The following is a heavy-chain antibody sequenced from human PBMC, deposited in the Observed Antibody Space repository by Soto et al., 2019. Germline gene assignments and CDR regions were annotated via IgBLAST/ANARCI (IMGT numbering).Heavy chain of an antibody. J-gene: IGHJ6*02. Sequence: GGSLRLSCAASGFTFSSYGMHWVRQAPGKGLEWVAVISYDGSNKYYADSVKGRFTISRDNSKNTLYLQMNSLRAEDTAVYYCAKVPFTVSYYYYGMDVWGQGTTVTVSS. V-gene: IGHV3-30*18. CDR3: AKVPFTVSYYYYGMDV. CDR2: ISYDGSNK. CDR1: GFTFSSYG. D-gene: IGHD4-4*01.